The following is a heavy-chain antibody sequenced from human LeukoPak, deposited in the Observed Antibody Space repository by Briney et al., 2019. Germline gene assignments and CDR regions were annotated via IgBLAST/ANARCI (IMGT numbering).Heavy chain of an antibody. D-gene: IGHD6-19*01. CDR2: ISWNSGSI. J-gene: IGHJ1*01. V-gene: IGHV3-9*03. CDR3: AKGSYSSGWGHFQH. Sequence: GGSLRLSCAASGFTFDDYAMHWVRHAPGKGLEWVSGISWNSGSIVYADSVKGRFTISRDNAKNSLYLQMNSLRAEDMALYYCAKGSYSSGWGHFQHWGQGTLVTVSS. CDR1: GFTFDDYA.